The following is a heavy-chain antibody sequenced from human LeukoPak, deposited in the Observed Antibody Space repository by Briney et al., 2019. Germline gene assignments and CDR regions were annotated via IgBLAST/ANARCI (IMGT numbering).Heavy chain of an antibody. CDR2: RYYSGST. V-gene: IGHV4-59*01. D-gene: IGHD1-26*01. CDR1: GVSISSYY. CDR3: ARASYSGSYRGIDY. Sequence: SETLSLTCTVSGVSISSYYWSWIRQPPGKGLEWIGYRYYSGSTNYNPSLKSRVTISVDTSKNQFSLKLSSVTAADTAVYYCARASYSGSYRGIDYWGQGTLVTVSS. J-gene: IGHJ4*02.